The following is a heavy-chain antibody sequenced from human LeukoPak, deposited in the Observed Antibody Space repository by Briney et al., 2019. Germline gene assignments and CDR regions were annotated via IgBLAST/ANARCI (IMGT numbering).Heavy chain of an antibody. J-gene: IGHJ4*02. CDR3: AKEEPPVEMATVPGKGFDY. Sequence: GGSLRRSCAASGFTFSSYGMHWVRQAPGKGLEWVAVIWYDGSNKYYVDSVKGRFTISRDNSKNTLYLQMNSLRAEDTAVYYCAKEEPPVEMATVPGKGFDYWGQGTLVTVSS. CDR1: GFTFSSYG. V-gene: IGHV3-33*06. D-gene: IGHD5-24*01. CDR2: IWYDGSNK.